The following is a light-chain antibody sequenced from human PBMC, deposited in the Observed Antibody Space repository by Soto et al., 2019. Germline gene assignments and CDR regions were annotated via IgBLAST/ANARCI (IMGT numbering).Light chain of an antibody. CDR3: QQYGSSPWT. CDR2: GAS. J-gene: IGKJ1*01. Sequence: VMTQSPATLSVSPGERATLSCRASQSVSSSYLAWYQQKPGQAPGLLIYGASSRATGIPDRFSGSGSGTDFTLTISRLEPEDFAVYYCQQYGSSPWTFGQGTKVDIK. V-gene: IGKV3-20*01. CDR1: QSVSSSY.